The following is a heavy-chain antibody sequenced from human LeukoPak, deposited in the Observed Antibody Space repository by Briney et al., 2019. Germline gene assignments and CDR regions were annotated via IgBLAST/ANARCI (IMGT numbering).Heavy chain of an antibody. CDR3: ARHSSSWYYFDY. D-gene: IGHD6-13*01. CDR1: GYSFNTYW. Sequence: GESLEISCKGSGYSFNTYWIAWVRQMPGKGLEWMGIIYPGDSDTKYSPSFQGQVTISADNSISTAYLQWSCLKASDTAMYYCARHSSSWYYFDYWGQGTLVTVSS. V-gene: IGHV5-51*01. J-gene: IGHJ4*02. CDR2: IYPGDSDT.